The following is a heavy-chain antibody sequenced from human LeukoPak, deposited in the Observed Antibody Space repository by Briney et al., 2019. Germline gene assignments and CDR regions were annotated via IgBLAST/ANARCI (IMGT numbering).Heavy chain of an antibody. CDR1: GFTFSGST. Sequence: SGGSLRLSCAASGFTFSGSTMHWVRQPSGKGLEWVGRIRSKANNYATAYATSVKGRFTLSRDDSKNTAYLQMNSLKTEDTAVYYCIRGAASGSYYGFDVWGQGATVTVSS. CDR2: IRSKANNYAT. V-gene: IGHV3-73*01. CDR3: IRGAASGSYYGFDV. J-gene: IGHJ6*02. D-gene: IGHD1-26*01.